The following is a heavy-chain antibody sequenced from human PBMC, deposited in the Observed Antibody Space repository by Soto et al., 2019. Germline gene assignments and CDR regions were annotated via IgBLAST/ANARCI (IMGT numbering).Heavy chain of an antibody. CDR2: ISSSSSTI. CDR3: AREPRYYYGSGSYPPSPDY. Sequence: GGSLRLSCAGSGFTLSSYSMNWDRQAAGNKLEWVSYISSSSSTIYYADSVKGRFTISRDNAKNSLYLQMNSLRAEDTAVYYCAREPRYYYGSGSYPPSPDYWGQGTLVTVSS. CDR1: GFTLSSYS. D-gene: IGHD3-10*01. J-gene: IGHJ4*02. V-gene: IGHV3-48*01.